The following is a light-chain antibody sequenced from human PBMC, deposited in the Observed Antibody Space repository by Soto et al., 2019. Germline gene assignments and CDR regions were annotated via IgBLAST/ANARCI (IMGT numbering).Light chain of an antibody. CDR2: DAS. CDR3: QQYNSYSWT. V-gene: IGKV1-5*01. J-gene: IGKJ1*01. Sequence: GDRVTITCRASQSISSWLAWYQQKPGEAPKLLIYDASSLESGVPSRFSGSGSGTEFTLTISSLQPDDFATYYCQQYNSYSWTFGQGTKVEIK. CDR1: QSISSW.